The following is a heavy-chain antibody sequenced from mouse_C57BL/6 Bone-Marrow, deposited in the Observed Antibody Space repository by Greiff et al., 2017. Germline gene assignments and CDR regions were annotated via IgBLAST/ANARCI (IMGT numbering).Heavy chain of an antibody. CDR2: IDPSDSYT. CDR1: GYTFTSYW. V-gene: IGHV1-69*01. J-gene: IGHJ2*01. CDR3: AREGYYFDY. Sequence: QVQLQQPGAELVMPGASVKLSCKASGYTFTSYWMHWVKQRPGQGLEWIGEIDPSDSYTNYNQKFKGKSTLTVDKSSSTAYMQLSSLTSEDSAVYYWAREGYYFDYWGQGTTLTVSS.